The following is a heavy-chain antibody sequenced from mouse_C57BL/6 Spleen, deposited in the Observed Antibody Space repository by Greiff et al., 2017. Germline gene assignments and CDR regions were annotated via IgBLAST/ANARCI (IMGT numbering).Heavy chain of an antibody. CDR3: ASPQLRHRTYYFDY. D-gene: IGHD3-2*02. CDR2: IYPGDGDT. CDR1: GYAFSSSW. J-gene: IGHJ2*01. Sequence: QVQLQQSGPELVKPGASVKISCKASGYAFSSSWMNWVKQRPGKGLEWIGRIYPGDGDTNYNGKFKGKATLTADKSSSTAYMQLSSLTSEDSAVYFCASPQLRHRTYYFDYWGQGTTLTVSS. V-gene: IGHV1-82*01.